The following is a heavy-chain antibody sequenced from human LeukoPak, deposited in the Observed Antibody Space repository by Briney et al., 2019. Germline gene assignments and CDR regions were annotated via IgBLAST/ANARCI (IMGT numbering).Heavy chain of an antibody. CDR2: ISAYNGNT. CDR1: GYTFTSYG. V-gene: IGHV1-18*01. Sequence: GASVKVSCKASGYTFTSYGISWVRQAPGQGLEWMGWISAYNGNTNYAQKLQGKVTMTTDTSTSTANMELRSLRSDDTAVYYCARDSPYDSSGYYLDYWGQGTLVTVSS. CDR3: ARDSPYDSSGYYLDY. J-gene: IGHJ4*02. D-gene: IGHD3-22*01.